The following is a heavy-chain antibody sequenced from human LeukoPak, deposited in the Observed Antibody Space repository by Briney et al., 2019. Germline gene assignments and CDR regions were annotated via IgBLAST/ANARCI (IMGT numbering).Heavy chain of an antibody. CDR1: HGSMSTSSYH. J-gene: IGHJ4*02. D-gene: IGHD3-10*01. CDR2: IYYTGTT. V-gene: IGHV4-39*07. CDR3: ARLKRITMVRGAYDY. Sequence: TSETLSLTCTVSHGSMSTSSYHWGWIRQPPGKGLEWIGSIYYTGTTNYNPSLKSRVTISVDTSKNQFSLKLSSVTAADTAVYYCARLKRITMVRGAYDYWGQGTLVTVSS.